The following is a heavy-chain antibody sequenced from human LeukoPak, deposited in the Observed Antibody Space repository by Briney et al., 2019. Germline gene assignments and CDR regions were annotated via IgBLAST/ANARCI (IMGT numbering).Heavy chain of an antibody. D-gene: IGHD3-22*01. CDR1: GFTFSSFE. CDR3: AKTSYDRSGYYDY. Sequence: GGSLRLSCAVSGFTFSSFEMNWVRQAPGKGLEWVSVISGSASSVYYAPSVEGRFTISRDDSKNTLYLQMRSLRAEDTAVYYCAKTSYDRSGYYDYWGQGTLVTVSS. CDR2: ISGSASSV. J-gene: IGHJ4*02. V-gene: IGHV3-23*01.